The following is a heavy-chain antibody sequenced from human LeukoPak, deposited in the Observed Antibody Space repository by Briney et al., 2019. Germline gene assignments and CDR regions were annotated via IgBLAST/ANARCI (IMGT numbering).Heavy chain of an antibody. Sequence: GASVKVSCKASGYTFTGYYLHWVRQAPGQGLEWMGWISPSSGATNYAQKFQGRVTMTRDTSISTAYMELSRLRSDDTAVYYCARDLYYYGSGSYYKGYYYYYMDVWGKGTTVTISS. J-gene: IGHJ6*03. D-gene: IGHD3-10*01. CDR1: GYTFTGYY. CDR3: ARDLYYYGSGSYYKGYYYYYMDV. CDR2: ISPSSGAT. V-gene: IGHV1-2*02.